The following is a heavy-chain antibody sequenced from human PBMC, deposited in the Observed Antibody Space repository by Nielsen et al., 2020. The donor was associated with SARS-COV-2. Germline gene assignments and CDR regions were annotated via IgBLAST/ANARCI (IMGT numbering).Heavy chain of an antibody. J-gene: IGHJ6*02. CDR2: ISWNSGNI. V-gene: IGHV3-9*01. Sequence: SLKISCAASGFTFDDYAMHWVRQAPGKGLEWVSGISWNSGNIGYADSVKGCFTISRDNAKNSLYLQMNSLRAEDTALYYCATDSGDYGDYYYGMDVWGQGTTVTVSS. CDR1: GFTFDDYA. D-gene: IGHD4-17*01. CDR3: ATDSGDYGDYYYGMDV.